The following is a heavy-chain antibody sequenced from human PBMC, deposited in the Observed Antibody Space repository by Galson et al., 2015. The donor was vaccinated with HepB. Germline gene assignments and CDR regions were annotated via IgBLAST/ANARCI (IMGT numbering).Heavy chain of an antibody. CDR1: GYSFPSYW. V-gene: IGHV5-10-1*01. D-gene: IGHD2-15*01. Sequence: QSGAEVTKPGESLRISCKGSGYSFPSYWISWVRQMPGKGLEWMGRIDPSDSYTNYSPSFQGHVTISADKSISTAYLQWSSLKASDTAMYYCARPRYCSGGSCFSEGYYYGMDVWGQGTTVTVSS. CDR3: ARPRYCSGGSCFSEGYYYGMDV. J-gene: IGHJ6*02. CDR2: IDPSDSYT.